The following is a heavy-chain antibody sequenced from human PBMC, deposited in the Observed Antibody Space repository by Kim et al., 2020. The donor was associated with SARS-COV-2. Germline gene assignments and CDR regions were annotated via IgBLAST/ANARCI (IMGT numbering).Heavy chain of an antibody. Sequence: GGSLRLSCAASGFTFDDYAMHWVRQAPGKGLEWVSGISWNSGSIGYADSVKGRFTISRDNAKNSLYLQMNSLRAEDTALYYCAKDSIVLRFLEWEGQLNYYYGMDVWGQGTTVTVSS. V-gene: IGHV3-9*01. CDR2: ISWNSGSI. CDR1: GFTFDDYA. D-gene: IGHD3-3*01. J-gene: IGHJ6*02. CDR3: AKDSIVLRFLEWEGQLNYYYGMDV.